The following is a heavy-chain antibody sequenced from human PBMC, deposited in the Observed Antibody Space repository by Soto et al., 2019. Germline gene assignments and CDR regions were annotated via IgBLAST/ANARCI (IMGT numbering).Heavy chain of an antibody. D-gene: IGHD3-3*01. J-gene: IGHJ6*02. CDR2: IYPGDSNT. CDR1: GYSFTSYW. V-gene: IGHV5-51*01. CDR3: ARHAYDFWSGHPNPRYYYGMDV. Sequence: EVQLVQSGAEVKKPGESLKISCKGSGYSFTSYWIGWVRQMPGKGLEWMGIIYPGDSNTRYSPSLQGQVTISVDKSISTAYLQWSSRKATDTAMYYCARHAYDFWSGHPNPRYYYGMDVWGQGTTVTVSS.